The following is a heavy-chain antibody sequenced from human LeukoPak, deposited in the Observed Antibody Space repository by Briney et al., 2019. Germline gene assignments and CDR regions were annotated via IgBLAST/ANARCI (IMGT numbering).Heavy chain of an antibody. J-gene: IGHJ6*02. CDR2: ISAYNGNT. CDR1: GYTFTSYG. D-gene: IGHD2-2*01. CDR3: ARDQGYCSYTNCGHYYYGMDV. V-gene: IGHV1-18*01. Sequence: GASVKVSCKASGYTFTSYGISWVRQAPGQGLEWMGWISAYNGNTNYAQKLQGRVTMTTDTSTSTAYMELRSLRSDDTAVYYCARDQGYCSYTNCGHYYYGMDVWGQGTTVTVSS.